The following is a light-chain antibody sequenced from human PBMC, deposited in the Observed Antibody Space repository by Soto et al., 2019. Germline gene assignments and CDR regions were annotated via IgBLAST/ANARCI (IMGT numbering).Light chain of an antibody. V-gene: IGKV3D-15*01. J-gene: IGKJ1*01. CDR3: QQYNSFPWT. CDR1: QSVSLS. CDR2: DAS. Sequence: VVLTQYPATLSVSLGASATLSCRASQSVSLSLAWFQMRPGQAPRLLIYDASSRPTDIPARFSGSGSGTEFTLTISSLQPDDLATYYCQQYNSFPWTFGQGANVDI.